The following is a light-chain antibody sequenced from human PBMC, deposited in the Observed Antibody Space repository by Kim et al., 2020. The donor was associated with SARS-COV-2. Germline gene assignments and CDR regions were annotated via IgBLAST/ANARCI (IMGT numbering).Light chain of an antibody. V-gene: IGKV3-20*01. CDR3: HQYGISRT. CDR1: QSVTSNH. Sequence: LAPGERATLSCRASQSVTSNHLAWYQQKPGQAPRLLIYGASRRATGIPSRFSGSGSGTDFTLTISRLEPEDFAVYFCHQYGISRTFGQGTKVDIK. J-gene: IGKJ1*01. CDR2: GAS.